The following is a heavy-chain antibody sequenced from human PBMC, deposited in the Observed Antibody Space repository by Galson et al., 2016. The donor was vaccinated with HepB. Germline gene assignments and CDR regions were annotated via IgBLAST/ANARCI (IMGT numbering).Heavy chain of an antibody. CDR2: IRAKAYGGTT. CDR1: GFTFGDYA. CDR3: AKGRYYDILSGLDY. Sequence: SLRLSCAASGFTFGDYAMSWFRQAPGKGLEWVGFIRAKAYGGTTENAASVKGRFIISRDDSKGIAYLQMNSLKTEDTALYYCAKGRYYDILSGLDYWGLGTLVTVSS. V-gene: IGHV3-49*03. D-gene: IGHD3-9*01. J-gene: IGHJ4*02.